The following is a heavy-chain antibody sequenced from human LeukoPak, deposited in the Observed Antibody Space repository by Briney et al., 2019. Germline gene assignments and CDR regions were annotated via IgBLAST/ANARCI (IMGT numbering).Heavy chain of an antibody. D-gene: IGHD2-21*02. V-gene: IGHV3-69-1*01. CDR1: GFTFSTYP. Sequence: GGSLRLSCAASGFTFSTYPMTWVRQAPGKGLEWISHIRDSGTTDYADSVKGRFTISRDNAKNSLYLQLSSLRAEDTAVYYCARDHDFAFDNWGQGTLVTVSS. J-gene: IGHJ4*02. CDR2: IRDSGTT. CDR3: ARDHDFAFDN.